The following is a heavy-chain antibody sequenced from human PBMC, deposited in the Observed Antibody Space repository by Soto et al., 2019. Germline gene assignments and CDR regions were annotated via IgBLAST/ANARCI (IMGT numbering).Heavy chain of an antibody. CDR1: GGSISSDGYS. D-gene: IGHD3-10*02. V-gene: IGHV4-30-2*06. Sequence: SETLSLTCAVSGGSISSDGYSWNWIRESPGKGLEWIGYLYHTGDTYYNPSLKSRVSISVDRSKNQFSLKLNSVTAADTAVYYCARDAQTIIGGYKMDVWGQGTTVTVSS. CDR2: LYHTGDT. J-gene: IGHJ6*02. CDR3: ARDAQTIIGGYKMDV.